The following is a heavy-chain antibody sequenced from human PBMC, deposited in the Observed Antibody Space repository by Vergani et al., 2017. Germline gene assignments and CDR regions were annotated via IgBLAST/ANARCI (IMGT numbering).Heavy chain of an antibody. J-gene: IGHJ6*02. D-gene: IGHD1-1*01. Sequence: LEESGGGSVKPGGSLRLSCAASGFKFSDHYMSWIRQAPGKGLEWVSHISPGASTVSYTDSVTGRFTVSRDNEKISLTLDMTTLRVEDTAVYYCAKNPGISTTRHYYAMDVWGQGTTVTVSS. V-gene: IGHV3-11*04. CDR3: AKNPGISTTRHYYAMDV. CDR2: ISPGASTV. CDR1: GFKFSDHY.